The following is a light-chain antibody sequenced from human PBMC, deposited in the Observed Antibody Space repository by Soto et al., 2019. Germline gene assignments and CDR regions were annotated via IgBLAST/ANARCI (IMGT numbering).Light chain of an antibody. CDR3: KKYYSYPIT. CDR2: AAS. J-gene: IGKJ5*01. CDR1: QDIAGY. Sequence: IQVTQSPSYVYASVGDRVTITCRASQDIAGYLAWYQQKPGKANKLLIYAASTLQSGVPSRFSGSGSGTDFTLTISCLQSEEFATYYCKKYYSYPITVGKGKRLEIK. V-gene: IGKV1-8*01.